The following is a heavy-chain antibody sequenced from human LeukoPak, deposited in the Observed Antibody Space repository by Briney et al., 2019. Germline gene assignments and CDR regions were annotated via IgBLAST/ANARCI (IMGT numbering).Heavy chain of an antibody. CDR3: AREMDYYPSRPSDY. D-gene: IGHD3-22*01. CDR1: RFTFRSYE. CDR2: ISSSGNTR. Sequence: QSGGSLRLSCAASRFTFRSYEMNWVRQAPGKGLEWVSYISSSGNTRYYADSVKGRFTISRDNAKNSLYLQMNSLRAEDTAIYYCAREMDYYPSRPSDYWGQGTLVTVSS. J-gene: IGHJ4*02. V-gene: IGHV3-48*03.